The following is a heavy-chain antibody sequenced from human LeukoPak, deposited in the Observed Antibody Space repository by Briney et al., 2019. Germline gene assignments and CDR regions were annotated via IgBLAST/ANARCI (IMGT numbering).Heavy chain of an antibody. Sequence: SGGSLRLSCAASGFTFSSYAMSWVRQAPGKGLEWVANIKQDGSVKWYVDSVKGRFTISRDNAKNSLYLQMNSLRAEDAAVYYCARDIGGVSSDYWGQGTLVTVSS. CDR3: ARDIGGVSSDY. CDR1: GFTFSSYA. CDR2: IKQDGSVK. V-gene: IGHV3-7*01. J-gene: IGHJ4*02. D-gene: IGHD1-26*01.